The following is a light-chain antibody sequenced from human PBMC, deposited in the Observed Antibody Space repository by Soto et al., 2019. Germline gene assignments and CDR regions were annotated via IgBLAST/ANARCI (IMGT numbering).Light chain of an antibody. J-gene: IGLJ3*02. CDR2: EVS. CDR3: SSYTSSSTQ. V-gene: IGLV2-14*01. Sequence: QSALTQPASVSGSPGQSITISCTGTSSDVGGYNYVSWYQQHPDKAPKLMIYEVSNLPSGVSNRFSGSKSGNTASLTISGLQAEDEADYYCSSYTSSSTQFGGGTKVTV. CDR1: SSDVGGYNY.